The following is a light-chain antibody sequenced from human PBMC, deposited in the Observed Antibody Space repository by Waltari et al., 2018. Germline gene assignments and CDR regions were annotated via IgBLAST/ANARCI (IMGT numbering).Light chain of an antibody. CDR2: GAS. V-gene: IGKV1-39*01. CDR1: QNIDTY. CDR3: QQTFSSPLS. Sequence: DIQLTQSPSSLSAFVGDRVIITCRAGQNIDTYLNWCQQKPGKAPKLLISGASTLQSGVPSRFSGSGSGAEFTLTINSLHPGDLATYYCQQTFSSPLSFGQGTRLDI. J-gene: IGKJ2*03.